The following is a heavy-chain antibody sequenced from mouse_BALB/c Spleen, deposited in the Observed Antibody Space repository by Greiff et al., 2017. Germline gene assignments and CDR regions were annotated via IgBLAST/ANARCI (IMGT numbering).Heavy chain of an antibody. CDR3: ARDRTYGSPAWFAY. J-gene: IGHJ3*01. CDR1: GFSLTSYG. V-gene: IGHV2-9*02. CDR2: IWAGGST. Sequence: VKVVESGPGLVAPSQSLSITCTVSGFSLTSYGVHWVRQPPGKGLEWLGVIWAGGSTNYNSALMSRLSISKDNSKSQVFLKMNSLQTDDTAMYYCARDRTYGSPAWFAYWGQGTLVTVSA. D-gene: IGHD1-1*01.